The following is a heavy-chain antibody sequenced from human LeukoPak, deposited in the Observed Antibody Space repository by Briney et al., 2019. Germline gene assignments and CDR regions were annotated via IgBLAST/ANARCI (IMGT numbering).Heavy chain of an antibody. D-gene: IGHD4-17*01. CDR3: ARWDYGDYFFDY. CDR2: IIPILGIA. Sequence: SVKVSCKASGGTFSSYAISWVRQAPGQGLEWMGRIIPILGIANYAQKFQGRVTITADKSTSTAYMELSSLRSEVTAVYYCARWDYGDYFFDYWGQGTLVTVSS. CDR1: GGTFSSYA. J-gene: IGHJ4*02. V-gene: IGHV1-69*04.